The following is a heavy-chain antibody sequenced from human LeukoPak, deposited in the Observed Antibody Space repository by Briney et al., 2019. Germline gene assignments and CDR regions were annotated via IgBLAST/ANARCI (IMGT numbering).Heavy chain of an antibody. CDR3: ARAGYCSGGSCYPYNWFDP. CDR2: IYYSGST. V-gene: IGHV4-30-4*08. CDR1: GGSISSSSYY. J-gene: IGHJ5*02. D-gene: IGHD2-15*01. Sequence: PSETLSLTCTVSGGSISSSSYYWGWIRQPPGKGLEWIGYIYYSGSTYYNPSLKSRVTISVDTSKNQFSLKLSSVTAADTAVYYCARAGYCSGGSCYPYNWFDPWGQGTLVTVSS.